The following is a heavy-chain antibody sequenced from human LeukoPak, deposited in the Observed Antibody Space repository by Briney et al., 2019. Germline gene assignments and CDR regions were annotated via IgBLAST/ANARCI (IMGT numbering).Heavy chain of an antibody. D-gene: IGHD3-3*01. CDR2: ISSSSSYI. CDR1: GFTFSSYS. J-gene: IGHJ4*02. CDR3: AKPRQTGFWSGYYVDY. V-gene: IGHV3-21*04. Sequence: PGGSLRLSCAASGFTFSSYSMNWVRQAPGKGLEWVSSISSSSSYIYYADSVKGRFTISRDNAKNSLYLQMNSLRAEDTAVYYCAKPRQTGFWSGYYVDYWGQGTLVTVSS.